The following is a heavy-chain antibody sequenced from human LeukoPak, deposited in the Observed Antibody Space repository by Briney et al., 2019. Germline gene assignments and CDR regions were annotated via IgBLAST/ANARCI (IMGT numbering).Heavy chain of an antibody. CDR1: EFTFSSYW. V-gene: IGHV3-7*01. J-gene: IGHJ4*02. Sequence: GGSLRLSCAASEFTFSSYWMSWIRQAPGKGLEWVANIKQDGGQIYYLESVKGRFTVSRDNAKNSLYLQMNSLRAEDTAVYYCARLGARQMLEYWGQGTLVTVSS. CDR3: ARLGARQMLEY. CDR2: IKQDGGQI. D-gene: IGHD4-17*01.